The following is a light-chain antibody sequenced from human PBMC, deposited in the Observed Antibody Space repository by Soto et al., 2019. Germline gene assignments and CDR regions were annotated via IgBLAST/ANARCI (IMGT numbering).Light chain of an antibody. CDR1: QDISSF. V-gene: IGKV1-9*01. J-gene: IGKJ4*01. Sequence: IQLTQSPSSLSASVGDRVTITCRASQDISSFLAWYQQKPGKAPKLLIFAASTLQSGVPSRFSGSGSGTDFTLTISCLQPEDFATYYCQQTESYPSTFGGGTKVEIK. CDR2: AAS. CDR3: QQTESYPST.